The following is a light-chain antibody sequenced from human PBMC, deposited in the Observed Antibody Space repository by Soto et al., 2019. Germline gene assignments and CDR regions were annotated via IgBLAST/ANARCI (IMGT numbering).Light chain of an antibody. Sequence: QSVLTQPPSVSAAPGQKVTISCSGSSSNIGNNYVSWYQQLPGAAPKLLIRDNNERPSGIPDRFSGSKSGTSATLGITGLQTGDEADYYCGTWDSSLRGVVFGGGTKVTVL. CDR3: GTWDSSLRGVV. V-gene: IGLV1-51*01. CDR2: DNN. J-gene: IGLJ2*01. CDR1: SSNIGNNY.